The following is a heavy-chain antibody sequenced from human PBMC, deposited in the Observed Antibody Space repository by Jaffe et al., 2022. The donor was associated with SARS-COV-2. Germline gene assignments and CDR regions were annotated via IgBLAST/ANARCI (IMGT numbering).Heavy chain of an antibody. Sequence: EVQLLESGGGLVQPGGSLRLSCAASGFSFRRYAMSWVRQAPGKGLEWVSTVSGTGDNTYYAASVKGRFTISRDNSKNTLYLQMNSLTAEDTAIYYCAKVSPDDYVWGSSPTLTSYYFDQWGPGTLVTVSS. CDR3: AKVSPDDYVWGSSPTLTSYYFDQ. J-gene: IGHJ4*02. CDR1: GFSFRRYA. D-gene: IGHD3-16*01. V-gene: IGHV3-23*01. CDR2: VSGTGDNT.